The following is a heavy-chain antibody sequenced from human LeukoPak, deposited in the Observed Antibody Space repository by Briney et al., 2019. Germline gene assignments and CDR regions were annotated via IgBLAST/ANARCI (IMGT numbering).Heavy chain of an antibody. D-gene: IGHD6-19*01. V-gene: IGHV3-7*01. CDR1: GFTFSNYW. CDR2: IKQDGSEK. J-gene: IGHJ4*02. CDR3: ARDRYSSY. Sequence: GGSLRLSCAASGFTFSNYWMTWVRQAPGKGLEWVANIKQDGSEKYYVDSAKGRVTISRDNAKNSLFLQMNSLRAEDTAVYYCARDRYSSYWGQGTLVTVSS.